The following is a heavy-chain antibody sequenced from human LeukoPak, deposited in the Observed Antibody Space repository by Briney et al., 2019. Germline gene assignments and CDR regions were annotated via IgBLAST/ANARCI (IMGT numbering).Heavy chain of an antibody. D-gene: IGHD3-22*01. CDR2: ISSSSYI. Sequence: SGGSLRLXCAASGFTFSSYSMNWVRQAPGKGLEWVSSISSSSYIYYADSVKGRFTISRDNAKNSLYLQMNSLRAEDTAVYYCARDYYDSSGYYDYWGQGTLVTVSS. V-gene: IGHV3-21*01. J-gene: IGHJ4*02. CDR3: ARDYYDSSGYYDY. CDR1: GFTFSSYS.